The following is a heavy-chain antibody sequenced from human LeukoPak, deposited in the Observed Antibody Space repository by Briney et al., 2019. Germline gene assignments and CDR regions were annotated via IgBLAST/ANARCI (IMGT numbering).Heavy chain of an antibody. CDR3: AKNRVIFNWNYAYYFDY. CDR1: GFTFSSYG. Sequence: PGGSLRLSCEASGFTFSSYGMNWVRQAPGKGLEWVAIISYDGNNKYYADSVKGRFTISRDNSKNTLYLQMNSLRAEDAALYYCAKNRVIFNWNYAYYFDYWGQGTLVTVSS. J-gene: IGHJ4*02. CDR2: ISYDGNNK. V-gene: IGHV3-30*18. D-gene: IGHD1-7*01.